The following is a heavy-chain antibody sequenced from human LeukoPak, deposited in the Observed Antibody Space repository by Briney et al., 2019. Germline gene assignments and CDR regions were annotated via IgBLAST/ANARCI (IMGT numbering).Heavy chain of an antibody. CDR2: ISGYNGNT. Sequence: APVKVSCKASGYTFINYGISWVRQAPGQGLEWMGWISGYNGNTNYAQKLQGRVTMTTDTSRSTAYMELRSLRSDDTAVYYCARVTITMIVVADYWGQGTLVTVSS. D-gene: IGHD3-22*01. V-gene: IGHV1-18*01. CDR3: ARVTITMIVVADY. CDR1: GYTFINYG. J-gene: IGHJ4*02.